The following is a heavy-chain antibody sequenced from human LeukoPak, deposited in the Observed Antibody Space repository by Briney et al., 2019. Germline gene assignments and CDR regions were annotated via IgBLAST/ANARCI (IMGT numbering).Heavy chain of an antibody. D-gene: IGHD5-12*01. CDR3: ARRYSGYDWGDDYYYYMDV. CDR2: IYYSGST. J-gene: IGHJ6*03. Sequence: PSETLSLTCTVSGGSISSYYWSWIRQPPGKGLEWIGYIYYSGSTNYNPSLKSRVTISVDTSKNQFSLKLSSVTAADTAVYYCARRYSGYDWGDDYYYYMDVWGKGTTVTVSS. V-gene: IGHV4-59*01. CDR1: GGSISSYY.